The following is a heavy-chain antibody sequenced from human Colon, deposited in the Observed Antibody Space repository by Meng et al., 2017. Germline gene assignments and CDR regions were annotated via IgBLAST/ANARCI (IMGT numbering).Heavy chain of an antibody. CDR1: GGSISSSNW. Sequence: QVQLQESGPGLVKPSGTLALTCAVSGGSISSSNWWSWVRQPPGKGLEWIGEIYHSGSTNYNPSLKSRVTISVDKSKNQFSLKLSSVTAADTAVYYCASFPPPGKQWLVTDYWGQGTLVTVSS. V-gene: IGHV4-4*02. CDR3: ASFPPPGKQWLVTDY. CDR2: IYHSGST. D-gene: IGHD6-19*01. J-gene: IGHJ4*02.